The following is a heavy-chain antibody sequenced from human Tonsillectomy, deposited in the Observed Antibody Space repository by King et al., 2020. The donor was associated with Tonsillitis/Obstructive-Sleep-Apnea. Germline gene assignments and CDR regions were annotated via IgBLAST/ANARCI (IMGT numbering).Heavy chain of an antibody. Sequence: VQLVESGGGVVQPGRSLRLSCAASGFTFSSFPMHWVRQAPGKGLEWVAVISKDGSNKFYADSLKGRFTISRANSKKTQSLQMNSLRAEDTAVYYCARREVCSSNSCYGGFDPWGQGTLVTVSS. CDR1: GFTFSSFP. V-gene: IGHV3-30*01. D-gene: IGHD2-2*01. CDR2: ISKDGSNK. CDR3: ARREVCSSNSCYGGFDP. J-gene: IGHJ5*02.